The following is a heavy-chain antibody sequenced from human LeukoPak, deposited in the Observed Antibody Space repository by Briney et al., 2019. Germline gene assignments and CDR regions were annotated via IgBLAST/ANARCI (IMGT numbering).Heavy chain of an antibody. CDR2: IYYSGST. D-gene: IGHD2-15*01. V-gene: IGHV4-59*01. J-gene: IGHJ6*02. CDR1: GVSISSYY. Sequence: SETLSLTCTVSGVSISSYYWSWLRQPPGKGLEWIGYIYYSGSTNYNPSLKSRVTISVDTSKNQFSLKLSSVTAADTAVYYWARGYCSGGSCHGYYGMDVWGQGTTVTVSS. CDR3: ARGYCSGGSCHGYYGMDV.